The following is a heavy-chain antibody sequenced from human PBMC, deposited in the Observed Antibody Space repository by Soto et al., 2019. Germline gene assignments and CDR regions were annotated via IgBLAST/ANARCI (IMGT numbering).Heavy chain of an antibody. V-gene: IGHV3-21*06. CDR1: GFTFNNYN. J-gene: IGHJ4*02. D-gene: IGHD1-26*01. CDR2: ISSVSSYI. Sequence: EVQLVESGGGLVKPGGSLRLSCAASGFTFNNYNMNWVRQAPGKGLEWVSSISSVSSYIYYADSVRGRFTVSRDNAKNSLYLQMNSLRAEDTAVYYCAKVRISGSYHPLDYWGQGILVTVSS. CDR3: AKVRISGSYHPLDY.